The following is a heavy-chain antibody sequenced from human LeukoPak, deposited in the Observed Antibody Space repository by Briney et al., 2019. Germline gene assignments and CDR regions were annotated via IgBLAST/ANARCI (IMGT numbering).Heavy chain of an antibody. CDR3: ARHPLDTSGYYDY. CDR2: IYPGDSDT. D-gene: IGHD3-22*01. J-gene: IGHJ4*02. CDR1: GFSFTSYW. V-gene: IGHV5-51*01. Sequence: GESLKISCKGSGFSFTSYWIGWVRQMPGKGLEWMGIIYPGDSDTRYSPSFQGQVTISADTSISTAYLQWSSLKASDTAMYYCARHPLDTSGYYDYWGQGTLVTVSS.